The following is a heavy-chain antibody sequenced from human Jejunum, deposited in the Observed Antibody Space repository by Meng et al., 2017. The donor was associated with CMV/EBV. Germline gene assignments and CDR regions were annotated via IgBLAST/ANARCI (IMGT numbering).Heavy chain of an antibody. J-gene: IGHJ4*02. Sequence: SGYPFTDYYMHCVQQAPGKGLEWMGLVDPEDGETIYAEKFQGRVTITADTSTDTAYMELSSLRSEDTAVYYCATWITFGGVIVPPDYWGQGTLVTVSS. D-gene: IGHD3-16*02. V-gene: IGHV1-69-2*01. CDR3: ATWITFGGVIVPPDY. CDR2: VDPEDGET. CDR1: GYPFTDYY.